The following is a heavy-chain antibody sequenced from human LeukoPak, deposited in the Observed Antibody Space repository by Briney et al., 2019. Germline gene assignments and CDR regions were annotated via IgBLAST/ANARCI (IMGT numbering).Heavy chain of an antibody. CDR1: GGSISSYY. Sequence: SETLSLTCTVSGGSISSYYWSWIRQPPGKGLEWIGYIYYSGSTNYNPSLKSRVTISVDTSKNQFSLKLSSVTAADTAVYYCARDLGDSGLDTAMVTPYYFDYWGQGTLVTVSS. CDR3: ARDLGDSGLDTAMVTPYYFDY. CDR2: IYYSGST. V-gene: IGHV4-59*12. D-gene: IGHD5-18*01. J-gene: IGHJ4*02.